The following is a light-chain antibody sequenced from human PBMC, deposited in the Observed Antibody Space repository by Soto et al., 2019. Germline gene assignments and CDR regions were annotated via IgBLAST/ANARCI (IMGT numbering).Light chain of an antibody. V-gene: IGKV1-9*01. J-gene: IGKJ4*01. CDR3: LQLDSYPLT. Sequence: IPLTQSPSSLSASVGDRVTITCRASQGISSYLAWYQQKPGRAPKLLIYAASTLQSGVPSRFSGSGSGTDFTLTIGSLQPEDFATYHCLQLDSYPLTFGGGTKVEIK. CDR1: QGISSY. CDR2: AAS.